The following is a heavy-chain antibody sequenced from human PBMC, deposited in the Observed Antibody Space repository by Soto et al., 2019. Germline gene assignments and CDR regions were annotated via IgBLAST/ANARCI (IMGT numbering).Heavy chain of an antibody. CDR2: INTYNGNT. V-gene: IGHV1-18*01. CDR3: ARGVGSGTYYNQYNWFDP. CDR1: GYTFTDDG. J-gene: IGHJ5*02. Sequence: ASVKVSCKAPGYTFTDDGISWVRQAPGQGLEWMGWINTYNGNTNHAQKLQGRVTMTTDTSTSTAYMELRSLRSDDTAVYYCARGVGSGTYYNQYNWFDPWGQGTLVTVSS. D-gene: IGHD3-10*01.